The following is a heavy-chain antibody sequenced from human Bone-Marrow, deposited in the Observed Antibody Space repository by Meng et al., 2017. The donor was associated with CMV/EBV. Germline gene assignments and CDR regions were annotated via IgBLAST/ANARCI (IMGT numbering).Heavy chain of an antibody. CDR2: IVVGSGNT. Sequence: SVKVSCKASGFTFTSSAVQWVRQARGQRLEWIGWIVVGSGNTNYAQKFQERVTITRDMSTSTAYMELSSLRSEDTAMYYCAARIHILRVNTQDLSSGEAFDIWGQGTMVTVSS. D-gene: IGHD2-15*01. CDR1: GFTFTSSA. V-gene: IGHV1-58*01. J-gene: IGHJ3*02. CDR3: AARIHILRVNTQDLSSGEAFDI.